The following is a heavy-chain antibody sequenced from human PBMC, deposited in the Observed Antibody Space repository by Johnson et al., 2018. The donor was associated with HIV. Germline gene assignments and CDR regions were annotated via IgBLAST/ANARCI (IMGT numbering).Heavy chain of an antibody. CDR1: GFTFDDYT. V-gene: IGHV3-43*01. CDR2: ISWNSGSI. J-gene: IGHJ3*02. CDR3: SKDRKFKVDTALGYSGAFDI. Sequence: VQLVESGGVVVQPGGSLRLSCAASGFTFDDYTMHWVRQAPGKGLEWVSLISWNSGSIGYAASVKGRFTISRDNAKNSLYLQMNSLRAEDTALYYCSKDRKFKVDTALGYSGAFDIWGQVTMVTVSS. D-gene: IGHD5-18*01.